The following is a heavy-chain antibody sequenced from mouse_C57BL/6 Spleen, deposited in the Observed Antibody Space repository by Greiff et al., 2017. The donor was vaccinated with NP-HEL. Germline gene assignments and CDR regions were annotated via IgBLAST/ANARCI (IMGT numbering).Heavy chain of an antibody. D-gene: IGHD2-4*01. CDR1: GYSITSGYY. CDR3: ARRAYDYDGGFAY. Sequence: ESGPGLVKPSQSLSLTCSVTGYSITSGYYWNWIRQFPGNKLEWMGYISYDGSNNYNPSLKNRISITRDTSKNQFFLKLNSVTTEDTATYYCARRAYDYDGGFAYWGQGTLVTVSA. J-gene: IGHJ3*01. CDR2: ISYDGSN. V-gene: IGHV3-6*01.